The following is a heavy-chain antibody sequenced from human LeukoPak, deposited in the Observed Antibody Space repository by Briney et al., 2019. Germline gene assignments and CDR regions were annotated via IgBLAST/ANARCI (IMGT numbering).Heavy chain of an antibody. V-gene: IGHV3-30*03. Sequence: GGSLRLSCVASDFPLRRFGMHWVRQAPGKGLQWVAVISYDGSKEYYADSVKGRFTISRDNSKNTLYLQMNSLRAEDTAVYYCARPLRAYSSSLAFDYWGQGTLVTVSS. J-gene: IGHJ4*02. D-gene: IGHD6-13*01. CDR1: DFPLRRFG. CDR3: ARPLRAYSSSLAFDY. CDR2: ISYDGSKE.